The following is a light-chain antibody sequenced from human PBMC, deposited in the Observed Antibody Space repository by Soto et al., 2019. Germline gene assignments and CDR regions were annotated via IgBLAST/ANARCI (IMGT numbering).Light chain of an antibody. Sequence: EIVLTQSPATLSLSPGERATLSCRASQSVSSYLAWYQQKPGHAPRLLIYDASNRATGIPVRFSGSGSGTDFTLTISSREPEDFAVYYCQQRSNWPPTFGQGTKV. CDR3: QQRSNWPPT. CDR1: QSVSSY. J-gene: IGKJ1*01. V-gene: IGKV3-11*01. CDR2: DAS.